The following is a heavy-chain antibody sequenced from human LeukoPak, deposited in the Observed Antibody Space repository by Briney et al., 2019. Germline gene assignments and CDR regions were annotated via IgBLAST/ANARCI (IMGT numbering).Heavy chain of an antibody. D-gene: IGHD3-3*02. J-gene: IGHJ6*03. CDR1: GGSISSSSYY. V-gene: IGHV4-39*01. CDR3: AREINVLACMDV. CDR2: IYYSGST. Sequence: NSSETLSLTCTVSGGSISSSSYYWGWIRQPPGKGLEWIGSIYYSGSTYYNPSLKSRVTISVDTSKNQFSLKLSSVTAADTAVYYCAREINVLACMDVWGKGTTVTVSS.